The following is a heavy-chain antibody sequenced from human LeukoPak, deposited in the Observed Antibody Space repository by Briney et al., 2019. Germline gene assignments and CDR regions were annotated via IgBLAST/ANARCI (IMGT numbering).Heavy chain of an antibody. V-gene: IGHV4-59*08. CDR2: IYYSGST. J-gene: IGHJ4*02. D-gene: IGHD3-22*01. CDR1: GGSISSYY. CDR3: AGTDSSGYYKDDY. Sequence: PSETLSLTCTVSGGSISSYYWSWIRQPPGKGLEWIGYIYYSGSTNYNPSLKSRVTISVDTSKNQFSLKLSSVTAADTAVYYCAGTDSSGYYKDDYWGQGTLVTVSS.